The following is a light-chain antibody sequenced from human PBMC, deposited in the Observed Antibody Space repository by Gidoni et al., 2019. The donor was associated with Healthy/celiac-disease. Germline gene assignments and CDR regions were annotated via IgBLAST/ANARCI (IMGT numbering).Light chain of an antibody. V-gene: IGLV3-21*04. CDR3: QVWDSSSDHPEV. J-gene: IGLJ2*01. Sequence: SYVLTQPPSVSVAPGKTARITCGGNNIGSKSVNWYQQTPGQAPVLVIYYDSDRPSGIPERFSGSNSGNTATLTISRVEAGDEADYYCQVWDSSSDHPEVFGGGTKLTVL. CDR2: YDS. CDR1: NIGSKS.